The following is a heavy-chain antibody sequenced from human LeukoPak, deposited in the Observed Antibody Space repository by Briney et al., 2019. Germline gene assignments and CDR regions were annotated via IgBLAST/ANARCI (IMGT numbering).Heavy chain of an antibody. J-gene: IGHJ4*02. CDR1: GFTFSSYS. CDR2: IKQDGSEK. CDR3: ARDYSSGTTWDH. V-gene: IGHV3-7*01. Sequence: PGGSLRLSCAASGFTFSSYSMNWVRQAPGKGLEWVANIKQDGSEKYCVDSVKGRFTISRDNAKNSLYLQMNSLRAEDTALYYCARDYSSGTTWDHWGQGTLVTVSS. D-gene: IGHD3-10*01.